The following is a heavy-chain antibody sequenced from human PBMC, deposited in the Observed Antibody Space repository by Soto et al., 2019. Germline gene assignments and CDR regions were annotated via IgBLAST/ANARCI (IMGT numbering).Heavy chain of an antibody. J-gene: IGHJ5*02. CDR2: IDPTDSYT. Sequence: EVKLVQSGAEVKKPGESLRISCKGSGYTFTSYWINWVRQMPGKGLEWVGRIDPTDSYTNYNPSFQGHVTISADKSLSTAYLQWDSLRASDTATYYCARGGPQVVHNWVDPWGQGTLVTVSS. V-gene: IGHV5-10-1*01. CDR1: GYTFTSYW. D-gene: IGHD2-15*01. CDR3: ARGGPQVVHNWVDP.